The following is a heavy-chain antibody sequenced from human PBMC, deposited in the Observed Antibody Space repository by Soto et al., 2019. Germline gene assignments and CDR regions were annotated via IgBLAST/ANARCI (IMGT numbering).Heavy chain of an antibody. CDR1: GGSISSGGYY. CDR3: AREKEGWFDP. Sequence: SETLSLTCTVSGGSISSGGYYWSWIRQHPGKALEWIGYIYYSGSTYYNPSLKSRVTISVDTSKNQFSLKLSSVTAADTAVYYCAREKEGWFDPWGQGTLVTVSS. J-gene: IGHJ5*02. CDR2: IYYSGST. V-gene: IGHV4-31*03.